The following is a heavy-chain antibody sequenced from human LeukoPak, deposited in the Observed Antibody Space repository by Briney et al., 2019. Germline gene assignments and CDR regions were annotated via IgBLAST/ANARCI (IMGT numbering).Heavy chain of an antibody. V-gene: IGHV4-4*07. CDR3: ARLRGFYVSGSPFGYFDS. CDR1: GGSISSYY. J-gene: IGHJ4*02. CDR2: IYTSGST. D-gene: IGHD3-10*01. Sequence: PSETLSLTCTVSGGSISSYYWSWIRQPAGKGLEWIGRIYTSGSTNYNPSLKSRVTMSLDTSKNQFSLKLSSVTAADTAVYYCARLRGFYVSGSPFGYFDSWGQGTLVTVSS.